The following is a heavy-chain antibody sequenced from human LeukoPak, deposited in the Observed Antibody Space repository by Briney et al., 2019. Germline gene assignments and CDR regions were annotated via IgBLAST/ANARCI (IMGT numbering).Heavy chain of an antibody. CDR3: ARPRGYSYGYADY. J-gene: IGHJ4*02. CDR2: IYFSGST. D-gene: IGHD5-18*01. V-gene: IGHV4-39*01. Sequence: SETLSLTCTVSGGSISSTGYYWGWIRQPPGKGLEWIGSIYFSGSTYYNPSLKSRATISVDTSRNQFFLELSSVTAADTAVYYCARPRGYSYGYADYWGQGTLVTVSS. CDR1: GGSISSTGYY.